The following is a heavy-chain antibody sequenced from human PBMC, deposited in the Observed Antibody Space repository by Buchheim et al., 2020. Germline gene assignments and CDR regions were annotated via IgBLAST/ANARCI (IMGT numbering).Heavy chain of an antibody. Sequence: EVQLLESGGGLVQPGGSLRLSCAASGFTFSDWHMTWIRQVPGKGLEWLSSISSSGSSINYSDSVKGRFTISRDNAKNSLYLQMNSLRDEDTAVYYCATHLTGYPLSSHHWGQGTL. J-gene: IGHJ4*02. D-gene: IGHD3-9*01. CDR3: ATHLTGYPLSSHH. V-gene: IGHV3-48*02. CDR1: GFTFSDWH. CDR2: ISSSGSSI.